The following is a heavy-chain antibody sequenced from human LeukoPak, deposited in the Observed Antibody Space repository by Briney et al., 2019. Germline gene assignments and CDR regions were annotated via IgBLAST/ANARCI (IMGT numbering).Heavy chain of an antibody. D-gene: IGHD2-2*01. V-gene: IGHV3-21*01. CDR3: ASTVVPAAIAFDY. CDR2: ISSSSSYI. CDR1: GFTFSSYS. Sequence: PGGSLRLSCAASGFTFSSYSMNWVRQAPGKGLEWVSSISSSSSYIYYADSVKGRFTISRDNAKNSLYLQMNSLRAEDTAVYYCASTVVPAAIAFDYWGQGTLVTVSS. J-gene: IGHJ4*02.